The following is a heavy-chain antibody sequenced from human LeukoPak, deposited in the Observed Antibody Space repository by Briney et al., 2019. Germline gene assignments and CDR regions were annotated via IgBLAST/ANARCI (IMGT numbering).Heavy chain of an antibody. Sequence: GGSLRLSCAASGFTFSSYAMSWVRQAPGKGLEWVSAISGSGGSTYYADSVKGRFTISRDNSKNTLYPQMNSLRAEDTAVYYCANRNAPGIAGYWGQGTLVTVSS. CDR3: ANRNAPGIAGY. CDR2: ISGSGGST. CDR1: GFTFSSYA. V-gene: IGHV3-23*01. D-gene: IGHD6-13*01. J-gene: IGHJ4*02.